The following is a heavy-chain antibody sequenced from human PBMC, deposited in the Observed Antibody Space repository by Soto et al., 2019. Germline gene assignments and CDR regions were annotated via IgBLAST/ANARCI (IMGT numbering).Heavy chain of an antibody. Sequence: QVQLVESGGGVVQPGRSLRLSCAASGFTFSSYGMHWVRQAPGKGLEWVAVIWYDGSNKYYADSVKGRFTISRDNSKNTLYLQMNGLRAEDTAVYYCARDRRAAAGYYYYGMDVWGQGTTVTVSS. CDR1: GFTFSSYG. CDR2: IWYDGSNK. D-gene: IGHD6-13*01. V-gene: IGHV3-33*01. J-gene: IGHJ6*02. CDR3: ARDRRAAAGYYYYGMDV.